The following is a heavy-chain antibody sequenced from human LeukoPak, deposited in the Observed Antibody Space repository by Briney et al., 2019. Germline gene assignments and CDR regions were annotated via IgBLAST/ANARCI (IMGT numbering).Heavy chain of an antibody. J-gene: IGHJ4*02. V-gene: IGHV1-2*02. CDR2: INPNSGGT. Sequence: ASVKVSCKASGYTFTGYYMHWVRQAPGQGLEWMGWINPNSGGTNYAQKFQGRVTMTRDTSISTAYMELSRLRSDDTAVYYCARALISGWSHTFDYWVQGTLVTVSS. D-gene: IGHD6-19*01. CDR1: GYTFTGYY. CDR3: ARALISGWSHTFDY.